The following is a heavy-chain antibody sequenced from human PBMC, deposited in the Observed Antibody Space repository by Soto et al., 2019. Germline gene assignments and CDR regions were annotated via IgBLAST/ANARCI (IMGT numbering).Heavy chain of an antibody. Sequence: GGSLRLSCAASGFTFSSYGMHWVRQAPGKGLEWVAVIWYDGSNKYYVDSVKGRFTISRDNSKNTLYLQMNSLRAEDTAVYYCPKGAYYYDSSGSWFDPWGQGNMVTVSS. V-gene: IGHV3-30*02. D-gene: IGHD3-22*01. CDR3: PKGAYYYDSSGSWFDP. CDR2: IWYDGSNK. CDR1: GFTFSSYG. J-gene: IGHJ5*02.